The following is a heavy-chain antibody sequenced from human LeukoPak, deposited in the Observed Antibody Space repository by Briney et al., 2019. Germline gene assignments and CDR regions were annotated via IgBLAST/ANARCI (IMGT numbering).Heavy chain of an antibody. D-gene: IGHD6-19*01. CDR1: GYTFTGYY. CDR3: ARELGQWLAFDY. J-gene: IGHJ4*02. V-gene: IGHV1-2*02. CDR2: INPNSDGT. Sequence: ASVKVSCKASGYTFTGYYMHWVRQAPGQGLEWMGWINPNSDGTNYAQKFQGRVTMTRDTSISTAYMELSRLRSDDTAVYYCARELGQWLAFDYWGQGTLVTVSS.